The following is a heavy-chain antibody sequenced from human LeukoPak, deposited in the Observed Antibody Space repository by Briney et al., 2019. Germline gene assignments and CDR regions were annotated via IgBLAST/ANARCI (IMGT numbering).Heavy chain of an antibody. V-gene: IGHV3-23*01. CDR3: AKDNTMVRGAPTFDY. J-gene: IGHJ4*02. CDR1: GFTFSNYG. Sequence: PGGSLRLSCAASGFTFSNYGMSWVRQAPGKGLEWVSSISGIGGRTYYADSVKGRFTISRDNSKNTLYLQMNSLRAEDTAVYYCAKDNTMVRGAPTFDYWGQGTLVTVSS. CDR2: ISGIGGRT. D-gene: IGHD3-10*01.